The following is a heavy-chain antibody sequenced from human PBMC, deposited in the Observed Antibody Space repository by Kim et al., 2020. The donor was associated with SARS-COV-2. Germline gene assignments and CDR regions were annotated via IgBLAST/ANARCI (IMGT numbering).Heavy chain of an antibody. Sequence: YNPALQGRVTISLDTSQNQISLRLDSVTAADTAVYYCATLTAAAAIAFDIWGQGTMVTVSS. V-gene: IGHV4-39*07. J-gene: IGHJ3*02. D-gene: IGHD6-13*01. CDR3: ATLTAAAAIAFDI.